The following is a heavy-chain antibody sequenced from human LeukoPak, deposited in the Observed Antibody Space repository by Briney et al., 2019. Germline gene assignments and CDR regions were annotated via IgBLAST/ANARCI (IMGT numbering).Heavy chain of an antibody. Sequence: ASVKVSCKASGYTFTRYYMHWVRQAPGQGLEWMGWINPNSGGTNYAQKSQGRVTMTRDTSISTAYMELSRLRSDDTAVYYCARVRNWNYDPGYYFDYWGQGTLVTVSS. V-gene: IGHV1-2*02. CDR1: GYTFTRYY. CDR2: INPNSGGT. J-gene: IGHJ4*02. D-gene: IGHD1-7*01. CDR3: ARVRNWNYDPGYYFDY.